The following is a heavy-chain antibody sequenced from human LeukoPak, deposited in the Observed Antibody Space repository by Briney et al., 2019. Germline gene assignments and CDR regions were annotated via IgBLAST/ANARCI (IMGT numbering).Heavy chain of an antibody. D-gene: IGHD5-12*01. J-gene: IGHJ6*03. CDR3: ARDPYSGNYGAYYYYYMDV. CDR1: GFTFDDYA. CDR2: ISWNSGSI. Sequence: GGSLRLSCAASGFTFDDYAMHWVRQAPGKGLEWVSGISWNSGSIGYADSVKGRFTISRDNAKNSLYLQMDSLGPEDTAVYFCARDPYSGNYGAYYYYYMDVWGKGTTVTISS. V-gene: IGHV3-9*01.